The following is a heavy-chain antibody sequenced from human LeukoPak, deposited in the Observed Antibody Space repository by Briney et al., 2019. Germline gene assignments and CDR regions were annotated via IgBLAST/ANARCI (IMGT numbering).Heavy chain of an antibody. CDR3: ALVVVTAMSYDAFDI. D-gene: IGHD2-21*02. V-gene: IGHV1-69*05. CDR1: GGTFSSYA. CDR2: IIPISGTA. Sequence: SSVKVSCKASGGTFSSYAISWVRQAPGQGLEWMGRIIPISGTANYAQKFQGRVTITTDESTSTAYMVLSSLRSEDTAVYYCALVVVTAMSYDAFDIWGQGTMVTVSS. J-gene: IGHJ3*02.